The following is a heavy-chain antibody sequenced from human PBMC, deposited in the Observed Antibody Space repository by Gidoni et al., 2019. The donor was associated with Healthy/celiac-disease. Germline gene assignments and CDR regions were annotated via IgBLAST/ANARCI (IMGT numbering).Heavy chain of an antibody. Sequence: EVQLVESGGGLVQPGRSLRLSCTASGFTFGDYAMSWVRQAPGKGLEWVGFIRSKAYGGTTEYAASVKGRFTISRDDSKSIAYLQMNSLKTEDTAVYYCTRVGITMVRGVIMGFWFDPWGQGTLVTVSS. CDR3: TRVGITMVRGVIMGFWFDP. V-gene: IGHV3-49*04. D-gene: IGHD3-10*01. CDR2: IRSKAYGGTT. CDR1: GFTFGDYA. J-gene: IGHJ5*02.